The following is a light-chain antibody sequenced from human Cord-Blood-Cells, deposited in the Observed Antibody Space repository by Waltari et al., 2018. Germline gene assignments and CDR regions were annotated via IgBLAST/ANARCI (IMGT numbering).Light chain of an antibody. CDR1: QSVLYSSNNQNS. J-gene: IGKJ2*01. CDR2: WAS. Sequence: DIVMTQSPDPLAVSLGERDTINCKSSQSVLYSSNNQNSLAWYQQKPGQPPKLLIYWASTRESGVPDRVSGSGSGTDFTLTISSLQAEDVAVYYCQQYYSTPPYTFGQGTKLEIK. V-gene: IGKV4-1*01. CDR3: QQYYSTPPYT.